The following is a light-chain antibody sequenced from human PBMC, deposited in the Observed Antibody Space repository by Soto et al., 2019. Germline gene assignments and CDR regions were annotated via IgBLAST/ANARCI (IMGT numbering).Light chain of an antibody. Sequence: QSVLTQSPSASASLGASVKLTCTLSSGHSSYAIAWHQQQPEKGPRYLMKLNTDGSHSKGDGIPDRFSGSISGAERYLTISSLQSEDAADYYCQTWGTGIVVFGGGTKLTVL. CDR1: SGHSSYA. CDR2: LNTDGSH. V-gene: IGLV4-69*02. CDR3: QTWGTGIVV. J-gene: IGLJ2*01.